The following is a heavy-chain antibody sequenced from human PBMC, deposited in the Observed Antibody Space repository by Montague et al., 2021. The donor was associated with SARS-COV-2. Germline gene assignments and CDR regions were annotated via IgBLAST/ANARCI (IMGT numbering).Heavy chain of an antibody. V-gene: IGHV4-39*02. CDR3: ARDQGVYCSGGSCYNFDY. Sequence: SETLSLTCTVSGGSISTYYYWGWLRQPPGKGLEWVGSNYYGGSTXYNPSLKSRVTISVDTSMNHFSLKLSSVTAADTAVYYCARDQGVYCSGGSCYNFDYWGQGALVTVSS. D-gene: IGHD2-15*01. CDR1: GGSISTYYY. J-gene: IGHJ4*02. CDR2: NYYGGST.